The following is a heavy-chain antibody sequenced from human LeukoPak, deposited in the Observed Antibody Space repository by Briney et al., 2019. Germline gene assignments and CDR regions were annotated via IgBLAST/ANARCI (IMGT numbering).Heavy chain of an antibody. D-gene: IGHD3-10*01. CDR1: GFTFSSYS. CDR2: ISSSSSYI. CDR3: ARDSYCRGIWFGELFRCYYGMDV. J-gene: IGHJ6*02. Sequence: GGSLRLSCAASGFTFSSYSMNWVRQAPGKVLEWVSSISSSSSYIYYADSVKGRFTISRDNAKNSLYLQMNSLRAEDTAVYYCARDSYCRGIWFGELFRCYYGMDVWGQGTTVTVSS. V-gene: IGHV3-21*01.